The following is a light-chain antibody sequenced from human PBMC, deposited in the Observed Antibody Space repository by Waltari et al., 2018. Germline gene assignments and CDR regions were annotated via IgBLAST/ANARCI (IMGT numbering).Light chain of an antibody. CDR1: RSNVGSNS. CDR3: ASWDDSLNGVV. Sequence: QSVLTQPPSASGTPGQSVPISCSGGRSNVGSNSFNWYQQFPGTAPKFLISSDNQRPAGVPDRFSDSKSDTSASLIISGLQSEDEADYYCASWDDSLNGVVFGGGTRLTVL. CDR2: SDN. V-gene: IGLV1-44*01. J-gene: IGLJ2*01.